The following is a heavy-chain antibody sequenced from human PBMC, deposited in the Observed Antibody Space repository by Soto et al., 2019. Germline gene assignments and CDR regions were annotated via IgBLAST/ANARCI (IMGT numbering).Heavy chain of an antibody. CDR2: ISGSGGST. Sequence: GGSLRLSCAASGFTFSSYAMSWVRQAPGKGLEWVSAISGSGGSTYYADSVKGRFTISRDNSKNTLYLQMNSLRAEDTAVYYCAKDPISCSGGSCYPTDAFDIWGQGTMVTVSS. CDR1: GFTFSSYA. D-gene: IGHD2-15*01. CDR3: AKDPISCSGGSCYPTDAFDI. J-gene: IGHJ3*02. V-gene: IGHV3-23*01.